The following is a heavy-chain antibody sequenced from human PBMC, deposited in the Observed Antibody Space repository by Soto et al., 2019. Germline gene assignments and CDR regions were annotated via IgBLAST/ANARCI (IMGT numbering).Heavy chain of an antibody. D-gene: IGHD3-10*01. CDR2: IYHSGST. J-gene: IGHJ6*02. Sequence: QVPLQESGPGLVKPSGTLSLTCAVSGGSISSSNWWSWVRQPPGKGLEWIGEIYHSGSTNYNPSLKSRVTISVDKSKNQFSLKLSSVTAADTAVYYCARDHGSGSYSYYYYGMDVWGQGTTVTVSS. CDR1: GGSISSSNW. CDR3: ARDHGSGSYSYYYYGMDV. V-gene: IGHV4-4*02.